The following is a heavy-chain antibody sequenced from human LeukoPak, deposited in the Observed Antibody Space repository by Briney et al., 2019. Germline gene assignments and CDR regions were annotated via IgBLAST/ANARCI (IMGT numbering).Heavy chain of an antibody. D-gene: IGHD3-22*01. CDR1: GFTFSSYE. CDR2: ISSSSSYI. CDR3: ARLLREYYDSSGYLSP. V-gene: IGHV3-21*01. J-gene: IGHJ5*02. Sequence: PGGSLRLSCAASGFTFSSYEMNWVRQAPGKGLEWVSSISSSSSYIYYADSVKGRFTISRDNAKNSLYLQMNSLRAEDTAVYYCARLLREYYDSSGYLSPWGQGTLVTVSS.